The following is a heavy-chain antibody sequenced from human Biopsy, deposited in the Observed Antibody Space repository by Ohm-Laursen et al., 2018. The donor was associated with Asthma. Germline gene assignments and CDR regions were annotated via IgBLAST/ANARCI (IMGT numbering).Heavy chain of an antibody. CDR2: IMTVFGTT. V-gene: IGHV1-69*13. Sequence: ASVKVSCKAPGGTFSNFAISWVRQAPGQGLEWLGGIMTVFGTTNYAQKFQGRVTITADESTSTAYMEVTSLRSEDTAIYYCARCQVGYSSGWSLLLKKIYYSGMNVWGQGTAVTVSS. CDR3: ARCQVGYSSGWSLLLKKIYYSGMNV. J-gene: IGHJ6*02. CDR1: GGTFSNFA. D-gene: IGHD6-19*01.